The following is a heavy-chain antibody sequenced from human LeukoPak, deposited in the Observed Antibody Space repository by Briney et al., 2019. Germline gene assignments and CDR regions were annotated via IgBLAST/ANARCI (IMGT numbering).Heavy chain of an antibody. CDR3: AKDLSSSWYCPDY. J-gene: IGHJ4*02. D-gene: IGHD6-13*01. CDR2: IWYDGSNK. CDR1: GFTFSSYG. Sequence: GRSLRLSCAASGFTFSSYGMHWVRQAPGKGLEWVAVIWYDGSNKYYADSVKGRFTISRDNSKNTLYLQMNSLRAEDTAVYYCAKDLSSSWYCPDYWGQGTLVTVSS. V-gene: IGHV3-33*06.